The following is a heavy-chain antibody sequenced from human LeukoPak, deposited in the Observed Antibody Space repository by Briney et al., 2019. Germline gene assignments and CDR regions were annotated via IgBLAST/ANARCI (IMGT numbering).Heavy chain of an antibody. CDR1: GGPFSGYY. CDR2: INHSGST. J-gene: IGHJ5*02. D-gene: IGHD2-2*01. Sequence: PSETLSLTCAVYGGPFSGYYWSWIRQPPGKGLEWIGEINHSGSTNYNPSLKSRVTISVDTSKNQFSLKLSSVTAADTAVYYCARGGGIVVVPAAITNWFDPWGQGTLVTVSS. V-gene: IGHV4-34*01. CDR3: ARGGGIVVVPAAITNWFDP.